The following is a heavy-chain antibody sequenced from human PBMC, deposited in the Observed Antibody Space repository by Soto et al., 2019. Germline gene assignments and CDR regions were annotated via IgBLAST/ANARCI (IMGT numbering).Heavy chain of an antibody. CDR3: VRHYYGSGSCDNPGGAFEY. CDR2: LYYTGTT. J-gene: IGHJ4*02. CDR1: GGSISSSSYF. V-gene: IGHV4-39*01. D-gene: IGHD3-10*01. Sequence: SETLSLTCAVSGGSISSSSYFWGWIRQSPGKGLEWIGSLYYTGTTYYNPSLESRVTISVGSSKNQFSLQLGSVTAADTAKYYCVRHYYGSGSCDNPGGAFEYWGQGTLVTVSS.